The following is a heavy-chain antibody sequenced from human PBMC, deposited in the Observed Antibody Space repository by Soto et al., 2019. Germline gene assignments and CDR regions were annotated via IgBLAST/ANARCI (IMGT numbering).Heavy chain of an antibody. Sequence: VQLVESGGGVVQPGRSLRLSCAASGFTFSSYGMHWVRQAPGKGLEWVAVISYDGSNKYYADSVKGRFTISRDNSKNTLYLQMNSLRAEDTAVYYCAKVPLTQWLVLEGLMDVWGQGTTVTVSS. CDR2: ISYDGSNK. V-gene: IGHV3-30*18. CDR3: AKVPLTQWLVLEGLMDV. D-gene: IGHD6-19*01. CDR1: GFTFSSYG. J-gene: IGHJ6*02.